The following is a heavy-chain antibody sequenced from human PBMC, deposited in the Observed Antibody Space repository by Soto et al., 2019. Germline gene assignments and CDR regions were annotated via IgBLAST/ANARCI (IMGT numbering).Heavy chain of an antibody. D-gene: IGHD6-19*01. J-gene: IGHJ6*02. Sequence: EVQLLESGGGLVQPGGSLRLSCAASGFTFSSYAMSWVRQAPGKGLEWVSAISGSGGSTYYADSVKGRFTISRDNSKNTLYLQMNSLRAEDTAVYYCANGRGSGWFDYYYYGMDVWGQGTTVTVSS. CDR3: ANGRGSGWFDYYYYGMDV. V-gene: IGHV3-23*01. CDR1: GFTFSSYA. CDR2: ISGSGGST.